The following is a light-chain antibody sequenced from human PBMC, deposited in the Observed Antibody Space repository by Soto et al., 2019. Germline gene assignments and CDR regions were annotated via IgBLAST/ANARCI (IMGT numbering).Light chain of an antibody. CDR3: QQYGSSPRT. V-gene: IGKV1-5*03. J-gene: IGKJ1*01. CDR1: QTISSW. Sequence: DIQMTQAPSTLSGSGGGRVTITCRASQTISSWLAWYQQKPGKAPKLLIYKASTLKSGVPSRFSGSGSGTDFTLTISRLEPEDFAVYYCQQYGSSPRTFGQGTKVDIK. CDR2: KAS.